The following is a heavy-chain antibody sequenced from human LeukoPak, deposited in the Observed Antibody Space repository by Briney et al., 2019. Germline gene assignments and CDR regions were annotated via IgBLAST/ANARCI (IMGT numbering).Heavy chain of an antibody. CDR1: GGSISITNW. CDR2: IYHSGST. CDR3: ARDHPIAVAALAY. J-gene: IGHJ4*02. V-gene: IGHV4-4*02. D-gene: IGHD6-19*01. Sequence: SGTLSLTCAVSGGSISITNWWSWVRQPPGKGLEWIGEIYHSGSTNYNPSLKSRVTISVDRSKNQFSLKLISVTAADTAVYYCARDHPIAVAALAYWGQGTLVTVSS.